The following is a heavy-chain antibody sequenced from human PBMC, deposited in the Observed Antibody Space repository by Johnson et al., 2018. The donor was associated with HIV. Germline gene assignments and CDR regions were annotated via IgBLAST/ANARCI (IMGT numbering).Heavy chain of an antibody. Sequence: MQLVESGGGVVQPGRSLRLSCAASGLTFSNYDIHWVRQAPGKGLEWVSGINWNGGSTGYADSVKGRFTISRDNSKNTLYLQMNSLKTEDTAVYYCATGFGPAFEMWGQGTMVTVSS. J-gene: IGHJ3*02. CDR1: GLTFSNYD. CDR3: ATGFGPAFEM. V-gene: IGHV3-20*04. CDR2: INWNGGST. D-gene: IGHD3-16*01.